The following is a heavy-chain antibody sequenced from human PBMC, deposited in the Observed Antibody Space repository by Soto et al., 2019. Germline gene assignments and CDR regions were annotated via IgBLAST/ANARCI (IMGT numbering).Heavy chain of an antibody. CDR3: ARASSHGINEGYFDY. J-gene: IGHJ4*02. V-gene: IGHV1-69*12. Sequence: QVQLVQSGAEVKKPGSSVKVSCKASGGTFSSYAISWVRQAPGQGLEWMGGIIPIFGTANYAQKFQGRVTNTADESTSRAYMELSSLRSEDTAMYYCARASSHGINEGYFDYWGEGALISVSS. CDR1: GGTFSSYA. CDR2: IIPIFGTA. D-gene: IGHD2-2*01.